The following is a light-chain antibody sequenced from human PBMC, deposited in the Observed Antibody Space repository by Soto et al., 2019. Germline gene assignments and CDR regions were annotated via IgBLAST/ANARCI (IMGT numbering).Light chain of an antibody. J-gene: IGKJ1*01. CDR1: QSVSSSY. CDR2: GAS. CDR3: QQYGTSSWT. V-gene: IGKV3-20*01. Sequence: EIVLTQSPGTLSLTRGERATLSCRASQSVSSSYLAWYQQKPGQAPRPLIYGASSRATGIPDRFSGSGSGTDFTLTISRLEPEDFAVYYCQQYGTSSWTFGQGTKVEIK.